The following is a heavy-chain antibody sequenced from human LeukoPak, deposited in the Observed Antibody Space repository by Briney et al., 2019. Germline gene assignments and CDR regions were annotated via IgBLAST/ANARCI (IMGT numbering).Heavy chain of an antibody. V-gene: IGHV1-2*02. CDR2: INPNSGGT. CDR3: ARDDGFCRGVACYGKFDY. CDR1: GYTFTGYY. D-gene: IGHD2-15*01. J-gene: IGHJ4*02. Sequence: ASVKVSCKASGYTFTGYYLHWVRQAPGQGLEWMGWINPNSGGTNYAQKLQGRVTMTRDTSISTAYMELSRLTADDTAVYYCARDDGFCRGVACYGKFDYWGQGTLVTVSS.